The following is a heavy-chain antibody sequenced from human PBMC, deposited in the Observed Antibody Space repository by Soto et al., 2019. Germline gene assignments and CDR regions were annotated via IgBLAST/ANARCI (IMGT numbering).Heavy chain of an antibody. J-gene: IGHJ4*02. V-gene: IGHV3-30*04. D-gene: IGHD2-21*02. CDR1: GFTFSSYA. CDR2: IAYDGSDK. Sequence: QVQLVASGGGVVQPGTSLRLSCAASGFTFSSYAMYWVRQAVGKGLEWVALIAYDGSDKYYADSVKGRFTISRDNSKNTLSLQMNSLRGEDTAVYYCARDLTGAYGGDREQKHYWGQGTLVTVSS. CDR3: ARDLTGAYGGDREQKHY.